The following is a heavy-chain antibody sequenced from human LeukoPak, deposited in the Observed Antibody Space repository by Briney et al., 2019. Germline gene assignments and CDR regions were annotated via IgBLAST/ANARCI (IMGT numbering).Heavy chain of an antibody. CDR2: IYYSGST. CDR1: GGSISSYY. V-gene: IGHV4-59*12. J-gene: IGHJ4*02. D-gene: IGHD3-10*01. CDR3: TTDLGLTMIRGVIVY. Sequence: SATLSLTCTVSGGSISSYYWSWIRQPPGKGLEWIGYIYYSGSTNYNPSLKSRVTISVDTSKNQFSLKLSSVTAADTAVYYCTTDLGLTMIRGVIVYWGQGALVTVSS.